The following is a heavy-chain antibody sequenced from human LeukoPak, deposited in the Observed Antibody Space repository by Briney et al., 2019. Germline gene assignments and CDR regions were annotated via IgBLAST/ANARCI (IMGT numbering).Heavy chain of an antibody. D-gene: IGHD4-23*01. V-gene: IGHV3-23*01. J-gene: IGHJ3*02. CDR2: ISGSGGST. Sequence: GGSLRLYCVASGFTFSRHGLNWVRPAPGKGLEWVSAISGSGGSTYYADSVKGRFTISRDNSKNTLYLQMNSLKTEDTALYYCTTVLTPGPTDAFDIWGQGTMVTVSS. CDR3: TTVLTPGPTDAFDI. CDR1: GFTFSRHG.